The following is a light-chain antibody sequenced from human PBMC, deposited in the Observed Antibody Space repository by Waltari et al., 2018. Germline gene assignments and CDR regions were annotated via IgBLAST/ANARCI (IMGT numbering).Light chain of an antibody. V-gene: IGKV3-11*01. Sequence: EIVLTQSPATLSLSPGERATLSCSASQSVNTYLACYQQKPCQAPRLLIYDTSNRATGIPARFSGSGSATDFTLTISSLGPEDFAVYYCQQRSNWPITFGQGTRLEIK. J-gene: IGKJ5*01. CDR3: QQRSNWPIT. CDR1: QSVNTY. CDR2: DTS.